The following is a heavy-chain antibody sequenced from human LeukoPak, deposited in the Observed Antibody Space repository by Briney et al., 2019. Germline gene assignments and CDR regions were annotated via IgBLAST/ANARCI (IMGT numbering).Heavy chain of an antibody. CDR3: AKERGAEAGTVYFDY. J-gene: IGHJ4*02. CDR2: ISFDGSYK. CDR1: GFTFSSYG. V-gene: IGHV3-30*18. D-gene: IGHD6-13*01. Sequence: GGFLRLSCAASGFTFSSYGMHWVRQAPGKGLEWVAVISFDGSYKNYADSVKGRFTISRDNSKNTLYLQMNSLRTEDTAVYYCAKERGAEAGTVYFDYWGQGTLVTVSS.